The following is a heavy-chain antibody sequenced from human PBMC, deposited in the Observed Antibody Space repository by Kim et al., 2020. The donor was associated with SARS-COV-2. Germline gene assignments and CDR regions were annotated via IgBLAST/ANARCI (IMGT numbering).Heavy chain of an antibody. CDR3: ARGSGSYYRASRYFDY. Sequence: SLKSRVTISVDTSKNQFSLKLSSVTAADTAVYYCARGSGSYYRASRYFDYWGQGTLVTVSS. V-gene: IGHV4-34*01. D-gene: IGHD3-10*01. J-gene: IGHJ4*02.